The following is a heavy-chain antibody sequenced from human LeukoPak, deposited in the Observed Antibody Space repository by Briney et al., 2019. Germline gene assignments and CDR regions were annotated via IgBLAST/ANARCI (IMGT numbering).Heavy chain of an antibody. J-gene: IGHJ4*02. D-gene: IGHD2-15*01. Sequence: ASVKVSCKVSGYTLTELSMYLVRQAPGKGLGWVGGFDPEDGETIYAQKFQGRVTMTEDTSTDTAYMELSSLRSEDTAVYYCATGWVGAAFDYWGQGTLVTVSS. CDR3: ATGWVGAAFDY. CDR2: FDPEDGET. V-gene: IGHV1-24*01. CDR1: GYTLTELS.